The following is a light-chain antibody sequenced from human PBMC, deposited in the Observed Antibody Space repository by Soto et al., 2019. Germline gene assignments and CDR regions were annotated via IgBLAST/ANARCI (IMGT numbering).Light chain of an antibody. CDR3: QQYNSWPLT. Sequence: EIVLTQSPGTLSLSPGERATLSCRASQSISSTYLAWYQQKPGQAPRLLIHGTSSRATGIPDRFSGSGSETDFTLTISSLQSEDFAVYYCQQYNSWPLTFGGGTKVDI. V-gene: IGKV3-20*01. J-gene: IGKJ4*01. CDR1: QSISSTY. CDR2: GTS.